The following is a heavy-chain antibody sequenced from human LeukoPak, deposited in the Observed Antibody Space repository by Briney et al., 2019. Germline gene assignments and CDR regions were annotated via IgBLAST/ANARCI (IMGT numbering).Heavy chain of an antibody. Sequence: GGSLRLSCTASGFTFGDYAMSWVRQAPRKGLEWVGFIRSKAYGGTTEYAASVKGRFTISRDDSKSIAYLQMNSLKTEDTAVYYCTRIVPAATWGRGTLVTVSS. V-gene: IGHV3-49*04. CDR1: GFTFGDYA. J-gene: IGHJ5*02. D-gene: IGHD2-2*01. CDR2: IRSKAYGGTT. CDR3: TRIVPAAT.